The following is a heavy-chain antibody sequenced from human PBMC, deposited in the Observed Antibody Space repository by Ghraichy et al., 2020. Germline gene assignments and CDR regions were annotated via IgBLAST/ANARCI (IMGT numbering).Heavy chain of an antibody. Sequence: ESLNISCTVSGGSISSYYWSWIRQSPGKGLEWIGYIYDSGSTNYNPSLESRVTMSVDTSKNQLSLKVSSVTVADTAVYYCARSPKYYYYYYMDVWGKGTTVTVSS. J-gene: IGHJ6*03. V-gene: IGHV4-59*08. CDR1: GGSISSYY. CDR2: IYDSGST. CDR3: ARSPKYYYYYYMDV. D-gene: IGHD2/OR15-2a*01.